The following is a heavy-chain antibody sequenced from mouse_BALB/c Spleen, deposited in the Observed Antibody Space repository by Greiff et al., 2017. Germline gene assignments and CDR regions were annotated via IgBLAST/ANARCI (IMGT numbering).Heavy chain of an antibody. CDR1: GYTFTSYW. J-gene: IGHJ4*01. Sequence: QVQLQQSGAELVKPGASVKMSCKASGYTFTSYWMHWVKQRPGQGLEWIGTIDPSDSYTSYNQKFKGKATLTVDTSSSTAYMQLSSLTSEDSAVYYCTRTTATLYYAMDYWGQGTSVTVSS. D-gene: IGHD1-2*01. CDR3: TRTTATLYYAMDY. CDR2: IDPSDSYT. V-gene: IGHV1S127*01.